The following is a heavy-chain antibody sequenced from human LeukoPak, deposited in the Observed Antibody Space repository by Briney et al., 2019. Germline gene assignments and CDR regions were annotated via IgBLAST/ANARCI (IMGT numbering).Heavy chain of an antibody. Sequence: GGSPRLSCVASGFTFSNYGMHWVRQAPGKGLEWVAVISYDGRHKYYADSVKGRFTISRDNSKNTLYLQMNSLRAEDTAMYYCARVPSIAAVGIRLDYWGQGTLVTVSS. J-gene: IGHJ4*02. V-gene: IGHV3-30*03. CDR1: GFTFSNYG. D-gene: IGHD6-13*01. CDR2: ISYDGRHK. CDR3: ARVPSIAAVGIRLDY.